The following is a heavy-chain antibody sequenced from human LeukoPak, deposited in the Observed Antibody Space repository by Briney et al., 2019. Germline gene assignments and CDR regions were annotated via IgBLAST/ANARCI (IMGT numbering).Heavy chain of an antibody. V-gene: IGHV1-3*01. D-gene: IGHD6-13*01. J-gene: IGHJ5*02. CDR3: ARTAAAGTGGWFDP. CDR1: GYTFTSYA. CDR2: INAGNGNT. Sequence: ASVKVSCTASGYTFTSYAMHWVRQAPGQRLEWMGWINAGNGNTKYSQTFQGRVTITRDTSASTAYMELSSLRSEDTAVYYCARTAAAGTGGWFDPWGQGTLVTVSS.